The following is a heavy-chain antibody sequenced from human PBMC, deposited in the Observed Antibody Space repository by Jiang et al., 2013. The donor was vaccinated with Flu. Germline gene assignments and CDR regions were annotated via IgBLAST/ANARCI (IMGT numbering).Heavy chain of an antibody. CDR2: IYYSGSS. J-gene: IGHJ5*02. D-gene: IGHD3-22*01. Sequence: GDYINSGNYYWSWIRQSPGMGLEWLGYIYYSGSSYYYTPLKSRLTISVDTSKNHFSLNLSSVTAADTAVYYCARDRDIRGYYDTWGQGTLVTVAS. CDR1: GDYINSGNYY. V-gene: IGHV4-30-4*01. CDR3: ARDRDIRGYYDT.